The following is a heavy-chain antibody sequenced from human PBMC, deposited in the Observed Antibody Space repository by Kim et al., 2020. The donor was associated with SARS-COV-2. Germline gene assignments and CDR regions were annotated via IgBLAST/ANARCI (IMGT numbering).Heavy chain of an antibody. CDR2: IDTGNGNT. Sequence: ASVKVSCKASGYTLTNHGMHWARQAPGQGLELMGWIDTGNGNTEYSEKSQGRVTITRDTSASTVYMDLSSLRSEDTAMYYCARDQGGSTWYWDFWGQGTL. CDR3: ARDQGGSTWYWDF. D-gene: IGHD2-15*01. CDR1: GYTLTNHG. J-gene: IGHJ4*02. V-gene: IGHV1-3*04.